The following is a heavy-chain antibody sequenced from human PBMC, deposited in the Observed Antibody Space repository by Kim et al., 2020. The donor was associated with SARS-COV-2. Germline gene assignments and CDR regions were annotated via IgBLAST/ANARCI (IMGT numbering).Heavy chain of an antibody. CDR1: GFTFTTYN. Sequence: GGSLRLSCAASGFTFTTYNMNWVSQAPGKGLEWISYISVTDAIYYADSVKGRFTISRDYAKNSLALQMNSLRDEDTAVYYCARDWNWGIDVWGQGTLVT. CDR3: ARDWNWGIDV. D-gene: IGHD7-27*01. CDR2: ISVTDAI. J-gene: IGHJ4*02. V-gene: IGHV3-48*02.